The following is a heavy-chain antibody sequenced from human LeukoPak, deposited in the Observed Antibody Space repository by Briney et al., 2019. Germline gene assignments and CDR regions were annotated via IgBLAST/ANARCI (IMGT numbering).Heavy chain of an antibody. J-gene: IGHJ6*04. CDR1: GFTFDDYA. CDR3: AKDRDGSGSFLDV. CDR2: ISWDGVNT. Sequence: PGGSLRLSCAASGFTFDDYAMHWVRQAPGKGLEWVSLISWDGVNTYYTDSVKGRFTISRDNSKNSLYPQMNSLRDEDTALYYCAKDRDGSGSFLDVWGKGTTVTVSS. V-gene: IGHV3-43D*03. D-gene: IGHD3-10*01.